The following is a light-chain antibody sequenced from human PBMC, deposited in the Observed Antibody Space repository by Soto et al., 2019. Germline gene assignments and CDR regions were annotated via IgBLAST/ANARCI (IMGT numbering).Light chain of an antibody. Sequence: IVMRRSPATLSVPPGEEATLSCRAGQTIYSNVAWYQQRPGQAPRLLIYRASTRATGVPARFSGSGSGTEFTLTISSLQSEDFAVYFCQQYNIWPQTFGQGTKVDIK. CDR2: RAS. CDR1: QTIYSN. J-gene: IGKJ1*01. CDR3: QQYNIWPQT. V-gene: IGKV3-15*01.